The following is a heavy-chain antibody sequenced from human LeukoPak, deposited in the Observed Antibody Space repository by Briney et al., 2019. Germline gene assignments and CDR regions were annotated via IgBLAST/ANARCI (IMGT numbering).Heavy chain of an antibody. J-gene: IGHJ6*03. CDR3: AREGSSSWNLYYYYYMDV. CDR1: GYTFSSYG. CDR2: ISAYNGNT. Sequence: GASVKVSCKASGYTFSSYGISWVRQAPGQELEWMGWISAYNGNTNYAQKLQGRVTMTTDTSTSTAYMELRSLRSDDTAVYYCAREGSSSWNLYYYYYMDVWGKGTTVTVSS. D-gene: IGHD6-13*01. V-gene: IGHV1-18*01.